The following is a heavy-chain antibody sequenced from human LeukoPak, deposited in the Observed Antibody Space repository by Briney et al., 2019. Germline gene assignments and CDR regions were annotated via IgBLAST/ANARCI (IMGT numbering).Heavy chain of an antibody. CDR2: ISGSGGST. Sequence: GGSLRLSCAASGFIFSSYAMSWVRQAPGKGLEWVSAISGSGGSTYDADSVKGRFSISRDNSKNTLYLQMHSLRAEDTAVYYCAKVDGGGSCYFVCSYGMDVWGQGTTVTVSS. J-gene: IGHJ6*02. D-gene: IGHD2-15*01. CDR3: AKVDGGGSCYFVCSYGMDV. V-gene: IGHV3-23*01. CDR1: GFIFSSYA.